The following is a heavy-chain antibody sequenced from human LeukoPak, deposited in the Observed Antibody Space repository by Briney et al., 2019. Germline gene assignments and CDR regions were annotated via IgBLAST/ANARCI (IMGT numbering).Heavy chain of an antibody. J-gene: IGHJ4*02. V-gene: IGHV1-18*01. Sequence: GASVKVSCMASGYTFTSYGISWVRQAPGQGLEWVAWISAYNGNTNYAQQLQGRVTMTTDTSKSTAYMELRSLRSDDTAVYYCARNMRGNGILRYVDWSRLEDTGVHPFDYWGQGTLVTVSS. CDR3: ARNMRGNGILRYVDWSRLEDTGVHPFDY. D-gene: IGHD3-9*01. CDR2: ISAYNGNT. CDR1: GYTFTSYG.